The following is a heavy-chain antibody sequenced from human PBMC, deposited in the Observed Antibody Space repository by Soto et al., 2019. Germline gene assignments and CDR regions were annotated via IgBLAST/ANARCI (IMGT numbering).Heavy chain of an antibody. V-gene: IGHV3-23*01. J-gene: IGHJ4*02. CDR1: GFTFSSYA. CDR3: AKDYRIAARLPVAY. CDR2: ISGSGGGT. D-gene: IGHD6-6*01. Sequence: GGSLRLSCAASGFTFSSYAMSWVRQAPGKGLEWVSAISGSGGGTYYADSVKGRFTISRDNSKNTLYLQMNSLRAEDTAVYYRAKDYRIAARLPVAYWGKGTLVTVSS.